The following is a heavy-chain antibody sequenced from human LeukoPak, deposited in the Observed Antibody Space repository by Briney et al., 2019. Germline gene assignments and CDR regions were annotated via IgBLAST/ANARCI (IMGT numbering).Heavy chain of an antibody. CDR3: ARAGRKSRGVDIVRKKETGYYYYMDV. Sequence: GGSLRLSCAASGFTFSSYAMSWVRQAPGKGLEWVSGISGSGGSTYHADSVKGRSTISRDNAKNSLYLQMNSLRAEDTAVYYCARAGRKSRGVDIVRKKETGYYYYMDVWGKGTTVTVSS. D-gene: IGHD2-15*01. V-gene: IGHV3-23*01. CDR1: GFTFSSYA. J-gene: IGHJ6*03. CDR2: ISGSGGST.